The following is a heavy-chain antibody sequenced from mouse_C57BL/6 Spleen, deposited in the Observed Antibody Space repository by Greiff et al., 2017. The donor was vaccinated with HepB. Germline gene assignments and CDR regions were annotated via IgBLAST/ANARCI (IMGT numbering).Heavy chain of an antibody. CDR1: GFTFSSYA. V-gene: IGHV5-9-1*02. J-gene: IGHJ3*01. D-gene: IGHD2-4*01. CDR3: TRDDYDAGFAY. CDR2: ISSGGDYI. Sequence: EVQRVESGEGLVKPGGSLKLSCAASGFTFSSYAMSWVRQTPEKRLEWVAYISSGGDYIYYADTVKGRFTISRDNARNTLYLQMSSLKSEDTAMYYCTRDDYDAGFAYWGQGTLVTVSA.